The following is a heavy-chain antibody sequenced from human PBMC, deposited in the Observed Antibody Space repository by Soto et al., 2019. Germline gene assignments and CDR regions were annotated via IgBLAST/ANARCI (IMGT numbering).Heavy chain of an antibody. Sequence: QVQLVESGGGVVHPGGSLRLSCAASGFTFKNFALTWVRQAPGKGLEWVTVISYDGTNKFYAESVKGRFTISIDSSKDPMYLQMDSLRVEDTAVYYCARQNQPQAGDYYYFGMDVWGQGTTVTVSS. J-gene: IGHJ6*02. V-gene: IGHV3-30-3*01. CDR1: GFTFKNFA. CDR3: ARQNQPQAGDYYYFGMDV. CDR2: ISYDGTNK. D-gene: IGHD2-2*01.